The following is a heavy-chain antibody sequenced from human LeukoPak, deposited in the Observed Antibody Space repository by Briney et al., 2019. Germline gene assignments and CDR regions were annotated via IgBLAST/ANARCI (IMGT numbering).Heavy chain of an antibody. CDR3: ARGPSNDFWSGYCTLYYYGMDV. Sequence: GASVKVSCKASGYTFTSYDINWVRQATGQGLEWMGWMNPSSGNTGYAQKFQGRVTMTRNTSISTAYMELSSLRSEDTAVYYCARGPSNDFWSGYCTLYYYGMDVWGQGTTVTVSS. J-gene: IGHJ6*02. V-gene: IGHV1-8*01. CDR1: GYTFTSYD. D-gene: IGHD3-3*01. CDR2: MNPSSGNT.